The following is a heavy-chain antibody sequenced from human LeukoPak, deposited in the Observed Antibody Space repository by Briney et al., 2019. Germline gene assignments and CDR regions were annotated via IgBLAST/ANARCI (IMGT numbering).Heavy chain of an antibody. J-gene: IGHJ4*02. V-gene: IGHV3-48*01. CDR3: ARVSRGSFDY. CDR2: ISSSSSTI. Sequence: GGSLRLSCAASGFTVSSNYMSWVRQAPGKGLEWVSYISSSSSTIYYADSVKGRFTISRDNAKNSLYLQMNSLRAEDMAVFYCARVSRGSFDYWGQGTLVTVSS. D-gene: IGHD3-10*01. CDR1: GFTVSSNY.